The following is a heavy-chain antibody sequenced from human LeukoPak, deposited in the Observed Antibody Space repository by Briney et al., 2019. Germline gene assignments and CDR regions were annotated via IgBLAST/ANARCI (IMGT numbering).Heavy chain of an antibody. CDR1: GYTFTSYG. J-gene: IGHJ6*03. Sequence: ASVKVSCKASGYTFTSYGISWVRQAPGQGLEWMGWISAYNGNTNYAQKLQGRVTMTTDTSTSTAYMELRSLRSDDTAVYYCARSRHLAPYYYYYMDVWGKGTTVTVSS. CDR3: ARSRHLAPYYYYYMDV. V-gene: IGHV1-18*01. CDR2: ISAYNGNT.